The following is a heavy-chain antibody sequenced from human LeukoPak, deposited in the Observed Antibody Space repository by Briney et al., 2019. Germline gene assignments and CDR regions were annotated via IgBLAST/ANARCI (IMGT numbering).Heavy chain of an antibody. CDR1: GFTFSSYG. CDR2: ITYSSDTT. J-gene: IGHJ6*03. V-gene: IGHV3-23*01. Sequence: GGSLRLSCAASGFTFSSYGMTWVRQAPGKGLEWVSVITYSSDTTYYADSVKGRFTISRDNSKNTLYLQMNSLRAEDTAVYYCAKGIDHGYSSGSTLYYYYMDVWGKGTTVTISS. D-gene: IGHD6-19*01. CDR3: AKGIDHGYSSGSTLYYYYMDV.